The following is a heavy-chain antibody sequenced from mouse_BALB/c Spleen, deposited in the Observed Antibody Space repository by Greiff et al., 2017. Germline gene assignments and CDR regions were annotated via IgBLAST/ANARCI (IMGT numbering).Heavy chain of an antibody. D-gene: IGHD2-3*01. CDR3: ADGYYHFDY. J-gene: IGHJ2*01. Sequence: EVKLMESGAELVKPGASVKLSCTASGFNIKDTYMHWVKQRPEQGLEWIGRIDPANGNTKYDPKFQGKATITADTSSNTAYLQLSSLTSEDTAVYYCADGYYHFDYWGQGTTLTVSS. CDR2: IDPANGNT. V-gene: IGHV14-3*02. CDR1: GFNIKDTY.